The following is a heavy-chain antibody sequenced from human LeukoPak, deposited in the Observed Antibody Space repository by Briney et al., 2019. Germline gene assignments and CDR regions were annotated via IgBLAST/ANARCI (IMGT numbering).Heavy chain of an antibody. CDR3: AKCGRWLGIAVAEDY. D-gene: IGHD6-19*01. Sequence: GGSLRLSCAASGFTFSSYAMSWVRQAPGKGLEWVSAISGSGGSTYYADSVKGRFTISRDNPKNTLYLQMNSLRAEDTAVYYCAKCGRWLGIAVAEDYWGQGTLVTVSS. J-gene: IGHJ4*02. V-gene: IGHV3-23*01. CDR1: GFTFSSYA. CDR2: ISGSGGST.